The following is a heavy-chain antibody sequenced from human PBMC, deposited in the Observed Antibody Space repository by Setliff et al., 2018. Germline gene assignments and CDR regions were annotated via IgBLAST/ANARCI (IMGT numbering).Heavy chain of an antibody. CDR3: VRDRTAHSYGLDV. CDR1: GGSISPHF. CDR2: IYHNGNT. Sequence: PSETLSLTCTVSGGSISPHFWSWIRQPPGKGLEWIGYIYHNGNTNFNPSLKTRVTMSVDPSKNQFALNLRSVTAADTAVYYCVRDRTAHSYGLDVWAQGTTVTVSS. D-gene: IGHD3-16*01. J-gene: IGHJ6*02. V-gene: IGHV4-59*11.